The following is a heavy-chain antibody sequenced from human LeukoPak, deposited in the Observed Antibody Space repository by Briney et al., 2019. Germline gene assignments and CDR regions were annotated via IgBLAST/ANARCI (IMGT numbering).Heavy chain of an antibody. J-gene: IGHJ6*04. CDR3: AGNYDILTGIGYYGMDV. D-gene: IGHD3-9*01. V-gene: IGHV4-61*01. CDR2: IYYSGST. Sequence: NPSETLSLTCTVSGVSVSSGSYYWRWIRQPPGKGLEWIGYIYYSGSTNYNPSLKSRVTISVDTSKNQFSLKLSSVTAADTAVYYCAGNYDILTGIGYYGMDVWGKGTTVTVSS. CDR1: GVSVSSGSYY.